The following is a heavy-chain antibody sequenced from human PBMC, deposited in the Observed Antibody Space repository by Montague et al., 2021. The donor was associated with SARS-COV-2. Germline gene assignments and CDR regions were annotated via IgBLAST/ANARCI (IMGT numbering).Heavy chain of an antibody. J-gene: IGHJ3*02. CDR2: TYYRSKWYH. V-gene: IGHV6-1*01. Sequence: CAISGDSVSSNPATWNWIKQSPSRGLEWLGGTYYRSKWYHDYAISLKSRITINPDTSKNQFSLQLSSVAPEDTAVFYCARTTTRMLYPENAFDIWGQGTMVTVSP. CDR3: ARTTTRMLYPENAFDI. CDR1: GDSVSSNPAT. D-gene: IGHD2-15*01.